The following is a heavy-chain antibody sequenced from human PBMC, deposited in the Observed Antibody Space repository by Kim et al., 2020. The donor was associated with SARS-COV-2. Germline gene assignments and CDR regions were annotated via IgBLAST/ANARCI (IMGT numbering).Heavy chain of an antibody. V-gene: IGHV4-61*02. J-gene: IGHJ4*02. CDR3: ARGWFDY. CDR2: SGRT. Sequence: SGRTNSHPSIKSRVTISVDTSKNQFSLKLGSVTAADTAVYYCARGWFDYWGQGTLVTVSS.